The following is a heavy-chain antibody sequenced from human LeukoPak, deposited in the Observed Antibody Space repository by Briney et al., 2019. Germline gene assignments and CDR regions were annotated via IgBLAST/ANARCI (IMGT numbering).Heavy chain of an antibody. D-gene: IGHD5-18*01. CDR3: ARQGIHLWFDF. J-gene: IGHJ4*02. Sequence: GGSLRLSCAASGFTFSSYAMSWVRQAPGKGLEWVSAISSSGSSIYYADSVKGRFTISGDNSKNTLYLQMNSLRAEDTAVYYCARQGIHLWFDFWGQGTLVTVSS. V-gene: IGHV3-23*01. CDR2: ISSSGSSI. CDR1: GFTFSSYA.